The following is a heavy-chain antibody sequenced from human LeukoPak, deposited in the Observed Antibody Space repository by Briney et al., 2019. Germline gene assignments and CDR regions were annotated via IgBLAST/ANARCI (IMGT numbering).Heavy chain of an antibody. CDR3: ARGRYCSADICSGGDAFDI. Sequence: SETLSLTCTVSGGSINNYYWSWIRQPAGKGLEWIGRIYTRGSTNYNPSLKSRVTMSVDRSENQFSLKLSSVTAADTAVYYCARGRYCSADICSGGDAFDIWGQGTMVSVSS. CDR2: IYTRGST. D-gene: IGHD2-15*01. V-gene: IGHV4-4*07. J-gene: IGHJ3*02. CDR1: GGSINNYY.